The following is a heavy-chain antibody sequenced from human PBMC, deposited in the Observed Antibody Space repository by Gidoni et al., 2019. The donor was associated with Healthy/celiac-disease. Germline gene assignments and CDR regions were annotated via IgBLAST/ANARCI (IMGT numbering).Heavy chain of an antibody. J-gene: IGHJ6*02. CDR1: GWSFSGYY. CDR3: ARGKGIVPAARYYYYGMDV. D-gene: IGHD2-2*01. CDR2: INHSGST. V-gene: IGHV4-34*01. Sequence: QVQLQQWGAGLLKPSETLSLTCAVYGWSFSGYYWSWIRQPPGKGLEWIGEINHSGSTNYNPSLKSRVTISVDTSKNQFSLKLSSVTAADTAVYYCARGKGIVPAARYYYYGMDVWGQGTTVTVSS.